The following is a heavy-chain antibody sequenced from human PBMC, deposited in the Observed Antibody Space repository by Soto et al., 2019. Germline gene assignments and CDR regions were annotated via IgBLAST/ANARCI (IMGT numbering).Heavy chain of an antibody. CDR2: IKSKTDGGTT. V-gene: IGHV3-15*01. Sequence: EVQLVESGGGLVKPGGSLRLSCAASGFTFSNAWMSWVRQAPGKGLEWVGRIKSKTDGGTTDYAAPVKGRFTISRDDSNNTLYLQMKSLKTEYTAVYYCTTGPDLYYYGAGRSIDQDAFAIWGKGTMVTFAS. J-gene: IGHJ3*02. CDR3: TTGPDLYYYGAGRSIDQDAFAI. CDR1: GFTFSNAW. D-gene: IGHD3-10*01.